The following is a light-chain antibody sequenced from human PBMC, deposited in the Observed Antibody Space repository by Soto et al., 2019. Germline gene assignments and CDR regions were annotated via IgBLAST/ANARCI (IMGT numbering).Light chain of an antibody. CDR1: QSVSSSF. CDR3: QQYGRSPWT. CDR2: GAS. V-gene: IGKV3-20*01. J-gene: IGKJ1*01. Sequence: EIVLTQSPGTLSLSPGERATLSCRASQSVSSSFLAWYQQQPGQDPRLLIYGASSRATGIPDRFSGSGSGTDFTLTISRLEPEDFAVYYCQQYGRSPWTFGQGTKVEIK.